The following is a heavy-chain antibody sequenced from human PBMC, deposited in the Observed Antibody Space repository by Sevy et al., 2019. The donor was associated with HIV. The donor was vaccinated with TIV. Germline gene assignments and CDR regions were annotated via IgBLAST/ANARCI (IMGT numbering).Heavy chain of an antibody. J-gene: IGHJ2*01. CDR3: VRYRSGYSWYFDL. CDR1: GDSVSSNSAA. V-gene: IGHV6-1*01. D-gene: IGHD6-19*01. Sequence: SQTLSLTCAISGDSVSSNSAAWTWIRQSPSGGLEWLGMTYYRSKWYSDYADSVKRRLTITPDTSKNQISLQLQSVTPEATAMYYCVRYRSGYSWYFDLWGRGTLVTVSS. CDR2: TYYRSKWYS.